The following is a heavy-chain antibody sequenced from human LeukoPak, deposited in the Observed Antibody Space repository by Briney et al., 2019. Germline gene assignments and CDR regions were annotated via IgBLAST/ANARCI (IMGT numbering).Heavy chain of an antibody. J-gene: IGHJ4*02. V-gene: IGHV4-39*07. CDR3: ARAYYYGSGSYLDY. Sequence: PSETLSLTCTVSGGSISSSSYYWGWIRQPPGKGLEWIGSIYYSGSTYYNPSLKSRVTMSVDTSKNQFSLKLSSVTAADTAVYYCARAYYYGSGSYLDYWGQGTLVTVSS. CDR1: GGSISSSSYY. D-gene: IGHD3-10*01. CDR2: IYYSGST.